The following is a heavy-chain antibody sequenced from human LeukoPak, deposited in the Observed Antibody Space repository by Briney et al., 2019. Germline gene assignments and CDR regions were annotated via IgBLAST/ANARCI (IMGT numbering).Heavy chain of an antibody. V-gene: IGHV3-30*04. CDR3: ARYGSGSYYKDPLDY. CDR2: ISYDGSNK. D-gene: IGHD3-10*01. J-gene: IGHJ4*02. CDR1: GFTFSSYA. Sequence: GGSLRLSCAASGFTFSSYAMHWVRQAPGKGLEWVAVISYDGSNKYYADSVKGRFTISRDNAKNSLYLQMNSLRAEDTAVYYCARYGSGSYYKDPLDYWGQGTVVTVSS.